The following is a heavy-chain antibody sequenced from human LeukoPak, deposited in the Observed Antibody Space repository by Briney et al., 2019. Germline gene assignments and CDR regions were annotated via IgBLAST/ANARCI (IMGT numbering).Heavy chain of an antibody. J-gene: IGHJ4*02. CDR3: ARGSAFGRVIVISYFDY. CDR1: GFTFSNYK. CDR2: ISSSGSII. D-gene: IGHD3-16*02. Sequence: PGGSLRLSCAASGFTFSNYKMNWVRQAPGKGLEWVSYISSSGSIIYYSDSVKGRFTISRDNAKNSLYLQMNSLRDEDTAVYYCARGSAFGRVIVISYFDYWGQGTLVTVSS. V-gene: IGHV3-48*02.